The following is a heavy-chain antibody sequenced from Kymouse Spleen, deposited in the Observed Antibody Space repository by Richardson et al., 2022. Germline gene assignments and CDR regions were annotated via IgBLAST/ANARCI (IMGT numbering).Heavy chain of an antibody. Sequence: QVQLQQWGAGLLKPSETLSLTCAVYGGSFSGYYWSWIRQPPGKGLEWIGEINHSGSTNYNPSLKSRVTISVDTSKNQFSLKLSSVTAADTAVYYCAAGIVVVPAAPYFDYWGQGTLVTVSS. CDR2: INHSGST. CDR1: GGSFSGYY. D-gene: IGHD2-2*02. CDR3: AAGIVVVPAAPYFDY. J-gene: IGHJ4*02. V-gene: IGHV4-34*01.